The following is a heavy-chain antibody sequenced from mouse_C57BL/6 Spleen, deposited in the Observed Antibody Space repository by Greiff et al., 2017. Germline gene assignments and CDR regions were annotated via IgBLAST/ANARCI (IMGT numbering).Heavy chain of an antibody. J-gene: IGHJ4*01. D-gene: IGHD2-1*01. CDR3: ARRNPLYAMDY. Sequence: QVQLKQPGAELVKPGASVKLSCKASGYTFTSYWMHWVKQRPGRGLEWIGRIDPNSGGTKYNEKFKSKATLTVDKPSSTAYMQLSSLTSEDSAVYYCARRNPLYAMDYWGQGTSVTVSS. CDR1: GYTFTSYW. V-gene: IGHV1-72*01. CDR2: IDPNSGGT.